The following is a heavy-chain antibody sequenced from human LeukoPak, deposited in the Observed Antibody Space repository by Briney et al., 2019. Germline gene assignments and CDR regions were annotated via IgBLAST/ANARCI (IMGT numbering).Heavy chain of an antibody. D-gene: IGHD6-19*01. V-gene: IGHV7-4-1*02. Sequence: RASVKVSCKASGYTFTSYAMNWVRQAPGQGLEWMGWINTNTGNPTYAQGFTGRFVFSLDTSVSTAYLQISSLKAEDTAVYYCAGQWLVPYGDAFDIWGQGTMVTVSS. CDR1: GYTFTSYA. CDR3: AGQWLVPYGDAFDI. J-gene: IGHJ3*02. CDR2: INTNTGNP.